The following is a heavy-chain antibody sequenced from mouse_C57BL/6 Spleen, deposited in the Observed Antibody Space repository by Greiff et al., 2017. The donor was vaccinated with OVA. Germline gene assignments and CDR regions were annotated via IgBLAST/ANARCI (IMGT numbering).Heavy chain of an antibody. Sequence: VNVVESGPGLVAPSQSLSITCTVSGFSLTSYGVSWVRQPPGKGLEWLGVIWGDGSTNYHSALISRLSISKDNSKSQVFLKLNSLQTDDTATYYCAGLRRGAYYYAMDYWGQGTSVTVSS. D-gene: IGHD2-2*01. CDR3: AGLRRGAYYYAMDY. V-gene: IGHV2-3*01. CDR1: GFSLTSYG. CDR2: IWGDGST. J-gene: IGHJ4*01.